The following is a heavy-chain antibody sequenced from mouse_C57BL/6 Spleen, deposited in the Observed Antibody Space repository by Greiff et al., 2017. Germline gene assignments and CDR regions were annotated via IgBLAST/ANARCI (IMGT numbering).Heavy chain of an antibody. V-gene: IGHV1-64*01. CDR3: ARNPHAHYDYDETYAMDY. CDR1: GYTFTSYW. D-gene: IGHD2-4*01. Sequence: QVQLQQSGAELVKPGASVKLSCKASGYTFTSYWMHWVKQRPGQGLEWIGMIHPNSGSTNYNEKFKSKATLTVDKSSSTAYMQLISLTSEDSAVYYCARNPHAHYDYDETYAMDYWGQGTSVTVSS. J-gene: IGHJ4*01. CDR2: IHPNSGST.